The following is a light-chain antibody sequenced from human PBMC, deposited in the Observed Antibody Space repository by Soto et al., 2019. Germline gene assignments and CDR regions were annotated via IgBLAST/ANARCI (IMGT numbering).Light chain of an antibody. Sequence: QSALTQPASVSGSPGQSITISCTGTSGDVGGYDSVSWYQQHPGKAPKLLVYEVSNRPSGVSSRFSGSKSGNTASLTISGLQAEDEADYYCSSYSSTTTLVVFGGGTKVTVL. CDR3: SSYSSTTTLVV. CDR1: SGDVGGYDS. CDR2: EVS. V-gene: IGLV2-14*01. J-gene: IGLJ2*01.